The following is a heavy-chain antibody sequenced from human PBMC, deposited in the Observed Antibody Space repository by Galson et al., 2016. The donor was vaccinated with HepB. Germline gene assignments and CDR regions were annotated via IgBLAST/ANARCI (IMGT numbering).Heavy chain of an antibody. D-gene: IGHD4-23*01. Sequence: SLRLSCAASGFTFSNYGMNWVRQAPGKGLEWVSSISPTSSYIYYADSVKGRFTISRDNAKNSLYLEMNSLRAGDTAVYYCAREGGGNSYAGNAFDIWGQGTLVTVSS. CDR3: AREGGGNSYAGNAFDI. J-gene: IGHJ3*02. CDR2: ISPTSSYI. V-gene: IGHV3-21*01. CDR1: GFTFSNYG.